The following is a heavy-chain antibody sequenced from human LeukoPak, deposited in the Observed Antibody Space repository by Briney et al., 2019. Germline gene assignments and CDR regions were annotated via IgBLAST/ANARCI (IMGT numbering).Heavy chain of an antibody. V-gene: IGHV1-69*04. D-gene: IGHD2-2*01. CDR2: IIPILGMA. J-gene: IGHJ3*02. Sequence: ASVKVSCKASGGTFSSYAISWLRQAPGQGLEWMGRIIPILGMANYAQKFQGRVTITADKSTSTAYMELSSLRSEDTAVYYCAREARTRYCSSTSCYWGAFGIWGQGTMVTVSS. CDR1: GGTFSSYA. CDR3: AREARTRYCSSTSCYWGAFGI.